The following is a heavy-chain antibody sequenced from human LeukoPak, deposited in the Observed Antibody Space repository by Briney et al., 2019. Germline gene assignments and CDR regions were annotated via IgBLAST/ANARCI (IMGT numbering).Heavy chain of an antibody. V-gene: IGHV3-30*03. CDR2: ISYDGSNK. D-gene: IGHD3-22*01. Sequence: GGSLRLSCAASGFTFSSYGMHWVRQAPGKGLEWVAVISYDGSNKYYADSVKGRFTISRDNSKNTLYLQMNSLRAEDTAVYYCARNYYDSSGYFGFDPWGQGTLVTVSS. CDR3: ARNYYDSSGYFGFDP. J-gene: IGHJ5*02. CDR1: GFTFSSYG.